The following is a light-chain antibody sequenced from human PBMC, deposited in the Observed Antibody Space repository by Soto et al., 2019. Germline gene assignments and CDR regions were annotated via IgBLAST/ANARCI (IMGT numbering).Light chain of an antibody. CDR1: RGSVAGNH. Sequence: NFMLTQPHSVSESPGKTVTISCTRSRGSVAGNHGQWYQQRPGSAPTTLLYENNQRPPGVPDRFSGSVDSSSNSASLTISGLKTEDEADYYCQAYDRNNVVFGGGTKLTVL. CDR2: ENN. J-gene: IGLJ3*02. V-gene: IGLV6-57*04. CDR3: QAYDRNNVV.